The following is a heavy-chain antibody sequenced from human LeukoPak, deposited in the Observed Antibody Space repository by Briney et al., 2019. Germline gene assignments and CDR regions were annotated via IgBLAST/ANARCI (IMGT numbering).Heavy chain of an antibody. Sequence: GGSLRLSCAVSGITLSNYAMTWVRQAPGKGLEWVSVISGSGDTTYYADSVKGRFTISRDNSENTLYLQMNSLRAEDTAVYYCSSEVAGLENWGQGTLVTVSS. CDR3: SSEVAGLEN. J-gene: IGHJ4*02. D-gene: IGHD6-19*01. CDR2: ISGSGDTT. V-gene: IGHV3-23*01. CDR1: GITLSNYA.